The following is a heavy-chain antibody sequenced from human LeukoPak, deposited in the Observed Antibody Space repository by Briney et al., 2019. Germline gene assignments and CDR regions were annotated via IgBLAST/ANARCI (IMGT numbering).Heavy chain of an antibody. V-gene: IGHV4-39*07. CDR3: ARDLFAFDI. CDR1: GGSISSSSYY. CDR2: IYYSGST. J-gene: IGHJ3*02. Sequence: SETLSLTCTVSGGSISSSSYYWGWIRQPPGKGLEWIGNIYYSGSTNYNPSLKSRVTISVDKSKNQFSLKLSSVTAADTAVYYCARDLFAFDIWGQGTMVTVSP. D-gene: IGHD2-21*01.